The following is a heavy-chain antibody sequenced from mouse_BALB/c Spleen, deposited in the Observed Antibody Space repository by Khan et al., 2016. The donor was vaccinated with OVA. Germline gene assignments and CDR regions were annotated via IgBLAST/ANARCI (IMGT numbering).Heavy chain of an antibody. Sequence: EVKLVESGGGLVQPGGSRKLSCAASGFTFSSFGMHWVRQAPKKGLEWVAYMSSGSSNIYYVDTVKGRFTISRDNPKNTLFLQMNSLRSEDTAMYYCVRSGRNFPWYFDVWGAGTSVTVAS. J-gene: IGHJ1*01. V-gene: IGHV5-17*02. CDR3: VRSGRNFPWYFDV. CDR2: MSSGSSNI. D-gene: IGHD2-1*01. CDR1: GFTFSSFG.